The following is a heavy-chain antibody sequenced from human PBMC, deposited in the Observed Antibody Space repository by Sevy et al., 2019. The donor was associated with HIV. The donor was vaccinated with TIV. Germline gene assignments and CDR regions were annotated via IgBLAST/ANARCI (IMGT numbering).Heavy chain of an antibody. V-gene: IGHV1-2*02. J-gene: IGHJ6*02. Sequence: ASVKVSCKASGYTFTGYYMHWVRQAPGQGLEWMGWINPNSGGTNYAQKFQGRVTMTRDTSISTAYMELSRLRSDDTAVYYCASVSKTYYDFWSGYYILYYGMDVCGQGTTVTVSS. CDR3: ASVSKTYYDFWSGYYILYYGMDV. CDR1: GYTFTGYY. CDR2: INPNSGGT. D-gene: IGHD3-3*01.